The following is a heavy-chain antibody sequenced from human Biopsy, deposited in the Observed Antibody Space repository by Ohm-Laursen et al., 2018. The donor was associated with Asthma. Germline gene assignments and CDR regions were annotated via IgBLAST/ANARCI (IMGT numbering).Heavy chain of an antibody. Sequence: SLRLSCSASGFSFSNYGMHWVRQAPGKGLDWVAVISFDGTNRNYTDSVKGRFTISRDNSRNTLHLETNSLRAEDTAVYYCPKDVFPGWEVRRGPDYWGQGTLVTVSA. J-gene: IGHJ4*02. CDR3: PKDVFPGWEVRRGPDY. CDR1: GFSFSNYG. D-gene: IGHD1-26*01. V-gene: IGHV3-30*18. CDR2: ISFDGTNR.